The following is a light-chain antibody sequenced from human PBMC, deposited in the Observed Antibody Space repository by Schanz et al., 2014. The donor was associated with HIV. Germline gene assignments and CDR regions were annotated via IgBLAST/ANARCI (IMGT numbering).Light chain of an antibody. V-gene: IGKV3-20*01. Sequence: EIVLTQSPVILSLSPGERATLSCRASQSVSSYLAWYQQKPGQAPRLLIYDASSRASGIPDRFSGSGSGADFTLTISGLEPEDFAVYFCQSYAGSFGPGTKVDFK. CDR2: DAS. CDR1: QSVSSY. J-gene: IGKJ3*01. CDR3: QSYAGS.